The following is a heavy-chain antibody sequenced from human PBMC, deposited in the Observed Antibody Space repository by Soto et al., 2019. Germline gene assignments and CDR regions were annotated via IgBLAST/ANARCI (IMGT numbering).Heavy chain of an antibody. CDR2: LYGGDNP. V-gene: IGHV3-53*01. CDR3: VKRQQLVRYYYGLDV. Sequence: GGSLRLSGSASGLTVRSSYMNWVRQAPGKGLEWVSALYGGDNPQYAESVKGRFIISRDNSKNTIYLQMNSLRAEDTAVYYCVKRQQLVRYYYGLDVWGQGT. CDR1: GLTVRSSY. J-gene: IGHJ6*02. D-gene: IGHD6-13*01.